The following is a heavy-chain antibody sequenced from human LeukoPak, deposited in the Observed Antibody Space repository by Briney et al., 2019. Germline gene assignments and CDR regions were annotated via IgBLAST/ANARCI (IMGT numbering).Heavy chain of an antibody. V-gene: IGHV3-30-3*01. CDR2: ISYDGSNK. D-gene: IGHD2-21*02. Sequence: GGSLRLSCAASGFTFSSYAMSWVRQAPGKGLEWVAVISYDGSNKYYADSVKGRFTISRDNSKNTLYLQMNSLRAEDTAVYYCARASPHIVVVTDYFDYWGQGTLVTVSS. J-gene: IGHJ4*02. CDR3: ARASPHIVVVTDYFDY. CDR1: GFTFSSYA.